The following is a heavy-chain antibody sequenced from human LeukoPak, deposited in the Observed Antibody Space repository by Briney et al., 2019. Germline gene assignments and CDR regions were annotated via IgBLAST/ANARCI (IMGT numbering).Heavy chain of an antibody. CDR1: GGSISSYS. V-gene: IGHV4-4*07. J-gene: IGHJ4*02. D-gene: IGHD2-2*01. Sequence: PSETLSLTCTVSGGSISSYSWNWIRQPAGKGLEWIGRIYTSRSTNYNPSLKSRVTMSVDTSKNQFSLKLSSVTAADTAVYYCARDHGGVVVPAAIHFGGYFGYWGQGTLVTVSS. CDR3: ARDHGGVVVPAAIHFGGYFGY. CDR2: IYTSRST.